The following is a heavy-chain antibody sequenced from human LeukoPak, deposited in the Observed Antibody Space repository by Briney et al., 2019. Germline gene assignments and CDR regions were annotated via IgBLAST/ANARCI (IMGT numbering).Heavy chain of an antibody. J-gene: IGHJ4*02. CDR3: ARAPGGYYYDSSGYYNY. CDR1: GYTFTGYY. D-gene: IGHD3-22*01. V-gene: IGHV1-2*02. Sequence: GASVKVSCKASGYTFTGYYMHWVRQAPGQGLEWMGWINPNSGGTNYAQKFQGRVTMTKDTPISTAYMELSRLRSDDTAVYYCARAPGGYYYDSSGYYNYWGQGTLVTVSS. CDR2: INPNSGGT.